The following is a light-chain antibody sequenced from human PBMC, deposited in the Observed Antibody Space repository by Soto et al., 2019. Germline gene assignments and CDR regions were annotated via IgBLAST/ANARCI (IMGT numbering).Light chain of an antibody. CDR3: QQSSNWPRT. CDR2: GAS. CDR1: QNVRNNY. J-gene: IGKJ1*01. Sequence: EIVLTQSPGTLSLSPGERATLSCRASQNVRNNYIGWYQQKPGQAPRLLIYGASIRATGIPARFSGSGSGTDFTLTVTSLEPEDFAVYHCQQSSNWPRTFGQGTKVDIK. V-gene: IGKV3-11*01.